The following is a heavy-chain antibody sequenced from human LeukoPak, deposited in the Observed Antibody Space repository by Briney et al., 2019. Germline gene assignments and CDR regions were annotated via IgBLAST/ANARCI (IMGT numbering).Heavy chain of an antibody. CDR3: ASSTKWGDYFDY. D-gene: IGHD1-26*01. V-gene: IGHV4-34*01. CDR1: GGSFSGFY. Sequence: SETLSLTCAVYGGSFSGFYWSWIRQPPGKGLEWIGDINHSGGTNYIPSLRSRVTISVDTSKNQFSLKLSSVTAADTAVYYCASSTKWGDYFDYWGQGTLVTVSS. J-gene: IGHJ4*02. CDR2: INHSGGT.